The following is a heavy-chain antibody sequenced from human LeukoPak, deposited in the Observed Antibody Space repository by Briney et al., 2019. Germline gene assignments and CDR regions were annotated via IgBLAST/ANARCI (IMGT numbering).Heavy chain of an antibody. Sequence: PSETLSLTCTVSGGSSSSNDYWSWIRQHPGKGLEWIGYIYYSGSTYYNPSLKSRVIISVDTSKNQFSLKLNSVTAADTAVYYCARTPDNHYYCMDVWGKGTTVTVSS. CDR3: ARTPDNHYYCMDV. J-gene: IGHJ6*03. CDR2: IYYSGST. D-gene: IGHD3-22*01. CDR1: GGSSSSNDY. V-gene: IGHV4-31*03.